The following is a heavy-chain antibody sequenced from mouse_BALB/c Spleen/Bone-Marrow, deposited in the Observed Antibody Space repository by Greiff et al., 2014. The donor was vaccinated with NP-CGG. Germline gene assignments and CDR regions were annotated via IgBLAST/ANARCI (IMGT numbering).Heavy chain of an antibody. CDR2: INPSNGRT. CDR3: TNYGYD. J-gene: IGHJ2*01. D-gene: IGHD1-2*01. CDR1: GYTFTSFW. Sequence: QVQLQQPGAELVKPGASVKLSCKASGYTFTSFWMHWVKLWPGQGFEWIGEINPSNGRTNYNEKFKRKATLTVDKSSSTAYMQLSSLTSEDSAVYYCTNYGYDWGRGTTLTVSS. V-gene: IGHV1S16*01.